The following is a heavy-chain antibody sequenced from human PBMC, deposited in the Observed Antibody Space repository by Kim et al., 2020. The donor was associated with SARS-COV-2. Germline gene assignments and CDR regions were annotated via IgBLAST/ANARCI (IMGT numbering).Heavy chain of an antibody. CDR3: ARDRGYSSGLTDY. CDR1: GYTFTGYY. V-gene: IGHV1-2*06. Sequence: ASVKVSCKASGYTFTGYYMHWVRQAPGQGLEWMGRINPNSGGTNYAQKFQGRVTMTRDTSISTAYMELSRLRSDDTAVYYCARDRGYSSGLTDYWGQGTLVTVSS. CDR2: INPNSGGT. D-gene: IGHD6-19*01. J-gene: IGHJ4*02.